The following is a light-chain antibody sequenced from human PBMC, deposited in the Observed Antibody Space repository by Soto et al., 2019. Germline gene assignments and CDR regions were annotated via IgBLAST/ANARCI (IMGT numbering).Light chain of an antibody. CDR2: AAS. J-gene: IGKJ1*01. CDR1: QSISSY. Sequence: DIQMTQSPSSLSAFVGDRVTITCRASQSISSYLNWYQQKPGKAPKLLIYAASSLQSGVPSRFSGSGSGTDFTLTISSLQPEDFGTYYCQQSYSTLWTFGQGTKVDIK. CDR3: QQSYSTLWT. V-gene: IGKV1-39*01.